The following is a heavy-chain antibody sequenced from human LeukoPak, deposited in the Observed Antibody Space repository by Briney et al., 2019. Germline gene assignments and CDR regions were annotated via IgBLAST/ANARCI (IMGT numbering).Heavy chain of an antibody. CDR2: ISGSGGST. CDR3: AKDPWFGELPALDY. Sequence: GGSLRLSCAASGFTFSSYAMSWVRQAPGKGLEWVSAISGSGGSTYYADSVKGWFTISRDNSKNTLYLQMNSLRAEDTAVYYCAKDPWFGELPALDYWGQGTLVTVSS. CDR1: GFTFSSYA. V-gene: IGHV3-23*01. J-gene: IGHJ4*02. D-gene: IGHD3-10*01.